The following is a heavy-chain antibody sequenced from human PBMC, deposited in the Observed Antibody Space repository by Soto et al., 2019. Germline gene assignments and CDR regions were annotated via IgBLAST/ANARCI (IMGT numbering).Heavy chain of an antibody. CDR1: GDSITGSY. J-gene: IGHJ4*02. CDR2: IYHSGTT. D-gene: IGHD1-26*01. CDR3: ARDMPYAAGSLAGCDY. V-gene: IGHV4-59*01. Sequence: PSETLSLTCTVSGDSITGSYWSWIRLPPGKTLEWIGYIYHSGTTTYNPSLNSRVSISVDTSKNQFSLRLTSVIAADTAVYYCARDMPYAAGSLAGCDYWGQGILVTVSS.